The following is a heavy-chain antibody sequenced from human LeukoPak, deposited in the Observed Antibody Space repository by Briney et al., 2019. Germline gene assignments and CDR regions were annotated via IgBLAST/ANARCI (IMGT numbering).Heavy chain of an antibody. CDR2: VWNDDKTK. CDR1: GFIFSTHD. V-gene: IGHV3-30*02. D-gene: IGHD2-2*01. Sequence: PGGSLRLSCAASGFIFSTHDMHWVRQAPGGGLEWVAFVWNDDKTKYYADSVKGRFTISRDNSKNTLYLQMNSLRAEDTAVYYCARMGCSSTSCYEGAFDIWGQGTMVTVSS. CDR3: ARMGCSSTSCYEGAFDI. J-gene: IGHJ3*02.